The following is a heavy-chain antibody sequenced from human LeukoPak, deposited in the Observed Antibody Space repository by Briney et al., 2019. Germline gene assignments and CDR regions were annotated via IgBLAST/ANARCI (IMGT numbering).Heavy chain of an antibody. CDR1: GGSFSGYY. D-gene: IGHD1-26*01. J-gene: IGHJ5*02. CDR3: ARGRDGAGWFDP. Sequence: SETLSLTCAVYGGSFSGYYWSWIRQPPGKGLEWIGEINHSGSTNFNPSLKSRVTISVDTSKNQFSLKLSSVTAADTAVYYCARGRDGAGWFDPWGQGTLVTVPS. CDR2: INHSGST. V-gene: IGHV4-34*01.